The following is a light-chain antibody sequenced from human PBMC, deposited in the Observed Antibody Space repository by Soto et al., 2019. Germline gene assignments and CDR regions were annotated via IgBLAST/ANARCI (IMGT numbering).Light chain of an antibody. CDR3: QQLNSYPWT. V-gene: IGKV1-9*01. CDR2: AAS. J-gene: IGKJ1*01. Sequence: IQLTQSPSSLSASVGDRVTITCRASQGISSYLAWYQQKPGKAPKLLIYAASTLQSGVPSRFSGSGSRTDFTLTISSLQPEDFATYYCQQLNSYPWTFGQGTKVAIK. CDR1: QGISSY.